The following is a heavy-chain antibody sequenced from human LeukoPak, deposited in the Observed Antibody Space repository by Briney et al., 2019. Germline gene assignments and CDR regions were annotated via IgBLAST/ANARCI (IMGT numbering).Heavy chain of an antibody. J-gene: IGHJ6*03. CDR1: GSSISSGYY. V-gene: IGHV4-38-2*02. CDR3: ARDIVGATGDYYYYYMDV. Sequence: PSETLSLTCTVSGSSISSGYYWGWIRQPPGKGLEWIGSIYHSGSTYYNPSLKSRVTISVDRSKNQFSLKLSSVTAADTAVYYCARDIVGATGDYYYYYMDVWGKGTTVTVSS. CDR2: IYHSGST. D-gene: IGHD1-26*01.